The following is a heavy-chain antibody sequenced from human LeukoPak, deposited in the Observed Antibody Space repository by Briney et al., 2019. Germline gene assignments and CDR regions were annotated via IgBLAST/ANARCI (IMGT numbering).Heavy chain of an antibody. CDR2: INHSGST. Sequence: PSETLSLTCAVYGGSFSGYYWSWLRQPPGKGLEWIGEINHSGSTNYNPSLKSRVTISVDTSKNQYSPTLRYGTAADTAVYYCARGVISSGWFSRRCFDPWGQGTLVTVSS. V-gene: IGHV4-34*01. CDR1: GGSFSGYY. J-gene: IGHJ5*02. CDR3: ARGVISSGWFSRRCFDP. D-gene: IGHD6-19*01.